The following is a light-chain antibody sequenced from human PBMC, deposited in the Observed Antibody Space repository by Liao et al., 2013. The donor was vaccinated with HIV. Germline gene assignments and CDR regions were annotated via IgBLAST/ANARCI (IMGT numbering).Light chain of an antibody. J-gene: IGLJ3*02. CDR2: KDS. Sequence: SYVLTQPPSVSVAPGKTAKITCGGSSIGSKSVHWYQQKPAQAPVLVIFKDSERPSGIPERFSGSSSGTKVTLTISGVLAEDEADYYCQSALGVFGGGTKLTVL. V-gene: IGLV3-25*03. CDR1: IGSKS. CDR3: QSALGV.